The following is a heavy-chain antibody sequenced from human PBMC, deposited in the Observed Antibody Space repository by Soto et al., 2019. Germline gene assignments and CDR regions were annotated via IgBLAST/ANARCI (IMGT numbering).Heavy chain of an antibody. V-gene: IGHV2-26*01. Sequence: QVTLKESGPVLVKPTETLTLTCTVSGFSLSNARMGVSWIRQPPGKALEWLAHIFSNGDKAYSTSLKSRLAISKDTSKSQVVLTMTNMDPVDTAKYYCARIRDEDCSGVSCYYYFDYWGQGTLVTVSS. J-gene: IGHJ4*02. CDR3: ARIRDEDCSGVSCYYYFDY. CDR1: GFSLSNARMG. CDR2: IFSNGDK. D-gene: IGHD2-15*01.